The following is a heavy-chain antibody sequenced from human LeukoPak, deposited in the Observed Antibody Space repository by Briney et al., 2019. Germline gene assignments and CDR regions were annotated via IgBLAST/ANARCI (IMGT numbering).Heavy chain of an antibody. V-gene: IGHV3-30*18. CDR2: ISYHGSNQ. CDR3: AKGFSAGTMDY. J-gene: IGHJ4*02. D-gene: IGHD1-1*01. Sequence: GGSLRLSCAASAFIFKNYAMHWVRQPPGKGLEWVAVISYHGSNQYYIDSVKGRFTISRVNSKDTVYLQMNSLRPDDTAVYYCAKGFSAGTMDYWGQGTLVTVSS. CDR1: AFIFKNYA.